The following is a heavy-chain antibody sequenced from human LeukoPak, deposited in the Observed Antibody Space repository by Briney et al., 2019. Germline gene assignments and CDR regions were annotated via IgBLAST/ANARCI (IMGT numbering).Heavy chain of an antibody. CDR1: GGSISSGGYS. V-gene: IGHV4-30-2*01. Sequence: SQTLSLTCAVSGGSISSGGYSWSWIRQPPGKGLEWIGYIYHSGSTYYNPSLKSRVTISVDRSKNQFSLKLSSVTAADTAVYYCARVSGSSWPSFDYWGQGTLVTVSS. D-gene: IGHD6-13*01. CDR3: ARVSGSSWPSFDY. CDR2: IYHSGST. J-gene: IGHJ4*02.